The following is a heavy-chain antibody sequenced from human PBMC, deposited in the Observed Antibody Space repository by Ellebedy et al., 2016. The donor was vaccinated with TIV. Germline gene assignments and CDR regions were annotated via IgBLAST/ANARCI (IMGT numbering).Heavy chain of an antibody. Sequence: GESLKISCAASGFSFGSYWMYWVRQAPGKGLEWVASIKEDGSNKHYVDSVKGRFTISRDNAKNSLYLQMNGLRVEDTAIYYCATDLHPFTRGWGYWGQGTLVTVSS. CDR3: ATDLHPFTRGWGY. D-gene: IGHD3-10*01. CDR2: IKEDGSNK. J-gene: IGHJ4*02. CDR1: GFSFGSYW. V-gene: IGHV3-7*01.